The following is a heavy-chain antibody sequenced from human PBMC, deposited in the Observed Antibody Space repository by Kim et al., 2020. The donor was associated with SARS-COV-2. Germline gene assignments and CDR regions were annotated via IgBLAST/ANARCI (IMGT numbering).Heavy chain of an antibody. D-gene: IGHD3-16*01. CDR2: IYYSGST. J-gene: IGHJ4*02. CDR3: ARRAPGEPPAPHFDY. Sequence: SETLSLTCTVSGGSISSYYWSWIRQPPGKGLEWIGYIYYSGSTNYNPSLKSRVTISVDTSKNQFSLKLSSVTAADTAVYYCARRAPGEPPAPHFDYWGQGTLVTVSS. CDR1: GGSISSYY. V-gene: IGHV4-59*08.